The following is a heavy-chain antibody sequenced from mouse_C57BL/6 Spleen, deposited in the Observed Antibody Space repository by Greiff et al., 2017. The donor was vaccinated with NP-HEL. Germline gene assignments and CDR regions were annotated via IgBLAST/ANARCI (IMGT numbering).Heavy chain of an antibody. CDR1: GYTFTDYY. V-gene: IGHV1-26*01. CDR2: INPNNGGT. CDR3: ANYGNYVDY. J-gene: IGHJ2*01. D-gene: IGHD2-1*01. Sequence: VQLQQSGPELVKPGASVKISCKASGYTFTDYYMNWVKQSHGKSLEWIGDINPNNGGTSYNQKFKGKATLTVDKSSSTAYMGLRSLTSEDSAVYYCANYGNYVDYWGQGTTLTVSS.